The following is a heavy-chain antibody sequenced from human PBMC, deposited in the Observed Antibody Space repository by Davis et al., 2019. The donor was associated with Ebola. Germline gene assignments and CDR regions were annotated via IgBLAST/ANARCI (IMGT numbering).Heavy chain of an antibody. D-gene: IGHD5-18*01. J-gene: IGHJ4*02. Sequence: GESLKISCAASGFTFSSYGMHWVRQAPGKGLEWVAVISYDGSNKYYADSVKGRFTTSRDNSKNTLYLQMNSLRAEDTAVYYCAKDGYSYGRTFDYWGQGTLVTVSS. CDR1: GFTFSSYG. V-gene: IGHV3-30*18. CDR3: AKDGYSYGRTFDY. CDR2: ISYDGSNK.